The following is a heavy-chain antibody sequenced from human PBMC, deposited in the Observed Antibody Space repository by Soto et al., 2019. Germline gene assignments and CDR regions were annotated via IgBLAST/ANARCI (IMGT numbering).Heavy chain of an antibody. CDR1: GGTFSSYA. D-gene: IGHD3-3*01. V-gene: IGHV1-69*13. CDR3: ARVQRYDFWSGYYSYYGMDV. J-gene: IGHJ6*02. CDR2: IIPIFGTA. Sequence: VASVKVSCKASGGTFSSYAISWARQAPGQGLEWMGGIIPIFGTANYAQKFQGRVTITADESTSTAYMELSSLRSEDTAVYYCARVQRYDFWSGYYSYYGMDVWGQGTTVTVSS.